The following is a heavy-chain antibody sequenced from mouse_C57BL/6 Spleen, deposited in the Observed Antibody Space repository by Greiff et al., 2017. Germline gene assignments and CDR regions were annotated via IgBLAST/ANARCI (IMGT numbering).Heavy chain of an antibody. CDR1: GYTFTSYW. CDR2: IYPSDSET. CDR3: ARSSSAMDY. J-gene: IGHJ4*01. V-gene: IGHV1-61*01. D-gene: IGHD1-1*01. Sequence: QVQLQQPGAELVRPGSSVKLSCKASGYTFTSYWMDWVKQRPGQGLEWIGNIYPSDSETHYNQKFKDKATLTVDKSSSTAYMQLSSLTSEDSAVYYCARSSSAMDYWGQGTSVTVSS.